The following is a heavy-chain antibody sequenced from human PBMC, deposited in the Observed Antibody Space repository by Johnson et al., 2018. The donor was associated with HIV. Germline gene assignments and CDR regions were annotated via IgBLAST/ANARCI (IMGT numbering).Heavy chain of an antibody. CDR1: GFTFSSYD. Sequence: VQLVESGGGLVQPGGSLRLSCAASGFTFSSYDMHWVRQATGKGLEWVSAITTAGDTYYTGSVKGRFTISRENAKNSLYLQMNSLRAGDTAVYYCARELRGPDAFDIWGQGTMVTVSS. V-gene: IGHV3-13*01. CDR3: ARELRGPDAFDI. CDR2: ITTAGDT. J-gene: IGHJ3*02.